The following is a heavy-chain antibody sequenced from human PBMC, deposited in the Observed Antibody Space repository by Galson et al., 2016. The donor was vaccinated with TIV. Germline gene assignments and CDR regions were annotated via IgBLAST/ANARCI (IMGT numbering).Heavy chain of an antibody. CDR3: AKAQGGGYNYAPFDY. CDR2: ISGGGDYT. J-gene: IGHJ4*02. Sequence: SLRLSCAASRFIFDKYGMNWVRQAPGKGLEWVAPISGGGDYTSYADSVKGRFTVSRDNSKNTVYLEMNSLRADDTAVYYCAKAQGGGYNYAPFDYWGRGTLVTVSS. CDR1: RFIFDKYG. D-gene: IGHD5-24*01. V-gene: IGHV3-23*01.